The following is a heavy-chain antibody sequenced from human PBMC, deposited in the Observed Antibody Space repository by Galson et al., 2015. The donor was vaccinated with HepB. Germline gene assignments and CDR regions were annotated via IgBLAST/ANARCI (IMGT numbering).Heavy chain of an antibody. Sequence: SLRLSCAASGFTFSSYWMSWVRQAPGKGLEWVANIKQDGSEKYYVDSVKGRFTISRDNAKNSLYLQMNSLRAEDTAVYYCARVTALDAKNYYDSSGLGYYFDYWGQGTLVTVSS. CDR3: ARVTALDAKNYYDSSGLGYYFDY. J-gene: IGHJ4*02. CDR2: IKQDGSEK. V-gene: IGHV3-7*03. CDR1: GFTFSSYW. D-gene: IGHD3-22*01.